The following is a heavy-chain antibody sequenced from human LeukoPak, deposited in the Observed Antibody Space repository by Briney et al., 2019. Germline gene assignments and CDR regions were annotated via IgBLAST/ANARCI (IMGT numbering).Heavy chain of an antibody. D-gene: IGHD2-8*01. CDR2: IYTSGST. CDR1: GGSISSYY. Sequence: PSETLSLTCTVSGGSISSYYWSWIRQPAGKGLEWIGRIYTSGSTNYNPSLKSRVTMSVDTSKNQFSLKLSSVTAADTAVYYCARDRCDGVCYSFDYWGQGTLVTVSS. V-gene: IGHV4-4*07. J-gene: IGHJ4*02. CDR3: ARDRCDGVCYSFDY.